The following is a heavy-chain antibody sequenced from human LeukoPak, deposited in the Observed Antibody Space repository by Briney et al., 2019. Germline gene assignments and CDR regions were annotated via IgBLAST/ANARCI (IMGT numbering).Heavy chain of an antibody. J-gene: IGHJ6*03. D-gene: IGHD6-6*01. CDR1: GGTFSSYA. CDR2: IIPIFGTA. Sequence: SVTVSCKASGGTFSSYAISWVRQAPGQGLEWMGGIIPIFGTANYAQKFQGRVTITADKSTSTAYMELSSLRSEDTAVYYCARRGYSSSSYYYYMDVWGKGTTVTVS. CDR3: ARRGYSSSSYYYYMDV. V-gene: IGHV1-69*06.